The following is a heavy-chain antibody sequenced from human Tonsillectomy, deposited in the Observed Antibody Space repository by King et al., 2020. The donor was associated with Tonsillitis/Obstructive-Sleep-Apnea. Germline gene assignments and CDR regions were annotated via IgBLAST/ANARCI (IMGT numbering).Heavy chain of an antibody. CDR3: ARHGVDYGDLYYFDY. Sequence: QLQESGPGLVKPSETLSLTCTGSVGSISSSSYYSVWIRQPPGKGLEWIGSIYYSGRTYFNPSLKRRVTISVYTSKNQFSLKLSYVTAADTAVYYCARHGVDYGDLYYFDYWGQGTLVTVSS. CDR1: VGSISSSSYY. D-gene: IGHD4-17*01. CDR2: IYYSGRT. J-gene: IGHJ4*02. V-gene: IGHV4-39*01.